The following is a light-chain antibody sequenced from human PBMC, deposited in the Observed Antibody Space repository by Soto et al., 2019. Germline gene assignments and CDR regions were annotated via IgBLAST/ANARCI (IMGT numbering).Light chain of an antibody. Sequence: DMVLTQSPATLYLSPGERATLSCRASQSVNTYLAWYQQKPGQAPRLLIHDASKRATGIPARFSGSGSGTDFTLTISSLEPEDFAVYYCQQRTNWPPRVTFGPGTKVDIK. J-gene: IGKJ3*01. V-gene: IGKV3-11*01. CDR2: DAS. CDR1: QSVNTY. CDR3: QQRTNWPPRVT.